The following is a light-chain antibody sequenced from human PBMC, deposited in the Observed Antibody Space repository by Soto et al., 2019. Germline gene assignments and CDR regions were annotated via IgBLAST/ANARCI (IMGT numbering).Light chain of an antibody. Sequence: DIQMTQSPSSLSASVGDRVTITCRASQGVSAYLLWYQQTQGRAPKLLIYAGSNLVSGDPSRFSGSVSWTNFTLTISSLQPEDFATYYGQQSYRTPHTFGQGTKLESK. CDR1: QGVSAY. V-gene: IGKV1-39*01. CDR3: QQSYRTPHT. CDR2: AGS. J-gene: IGKJ2*01.